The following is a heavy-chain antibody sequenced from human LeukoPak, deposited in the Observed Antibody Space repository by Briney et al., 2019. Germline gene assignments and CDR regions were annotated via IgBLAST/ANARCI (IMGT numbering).Heavy chain of an antibody. CDR2: IYSGGST. J-gene: IGHJ6*02. D-gene: IGHD4-17*01. CDR3: AGSNGDLRYYYGMDV. Sequence: GGSLRLSCAASGFTFSSYAMGWVRQAPGKGLEWVSVIYSGGSTYYADSVKGRFTISRDNSKNTLYLQMNSLRAEDTAVYYCAGSNGDLRYYYGMDVWGQGTTVTVSS. CDR1: GFTFSSYA. V-gene: IGHV3-53*01.